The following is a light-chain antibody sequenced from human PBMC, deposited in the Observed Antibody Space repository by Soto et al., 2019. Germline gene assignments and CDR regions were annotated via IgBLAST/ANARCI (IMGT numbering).Light chain of an antibody. CDR2: NVD. CDR1: SSDVGGHNY. Sequence: QSALTQVASVSASPGQSITISCTGTSSDVGGHNYVSWYQQHPGKAPKLMIYNVDYRPSGVSNRFSGSKSGNTASLTISGLQADDEAYYYCSSYAGSSTVVFGRGTKLTVL. CDR3: SSYAGSSTVV. J-gene: IGLJ2*01. V-gene: IGLV2-14*03.